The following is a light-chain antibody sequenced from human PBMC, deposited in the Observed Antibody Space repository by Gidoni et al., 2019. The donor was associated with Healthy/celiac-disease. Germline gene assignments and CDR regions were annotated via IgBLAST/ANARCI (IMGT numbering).Light chain of an antibody. J-gene: IGKJ1*01. CDR2: AAS. CDR3: QQYGISPWT. V-gene: IGKV3D-20*01. CDR1: QSVSSSY. Sequence: EIVLTQSPATLSLSPGARATLSCGASQSVSSSYLAWYQQKPGLAPRLLIYAASSRATGIPDRFSGSGSGTDFTLTISRLEPEDFAVYYCQQYGISPWTFGQGTKVEIK.